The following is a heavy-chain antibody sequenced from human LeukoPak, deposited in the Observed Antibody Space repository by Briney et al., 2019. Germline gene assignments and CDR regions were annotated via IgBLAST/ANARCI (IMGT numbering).Heavy chain of an antibody. CDR3: ARRGYDSSGYRDAFDI. CDR1: GYSFTSYW. D-gene: IGHD3-22*01. Sequence: GESLKISCKGPGYSFTSYWIGWVRQMPGKGLEWMGIIYPGDSDTTYSPSFQGQVTISADKSISTAYLQGSSLKASDTAIYYCARRGYDSSGYRDAFDIWGQGTMVTVSS. J-gene: IGHJ3*02. CDR2: IYPGDSDT. V-gene: IGHV5-51*01.